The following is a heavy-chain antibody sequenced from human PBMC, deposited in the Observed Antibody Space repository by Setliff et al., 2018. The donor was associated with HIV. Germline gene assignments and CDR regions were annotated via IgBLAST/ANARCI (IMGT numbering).Heavy chain of an antibody. CDR3: AKPTSGLYPRSFDS. J-gene: IGHJ3*01. CDR1: GFPFSSYS. V-gene: IGHV3-74*01. D-gene: IGHD1-26*01. CDR2: INTDGSSA. Sequence: GGSLRLSCAASGFPFSSYSMDWFRQAPGKGLVWVSRINTDGSSAVFADSVKGRFTISRDNSRNTLFLQMNSLRAEDTAVYYCAKPTSGLYPRSFDSWGQGTKVTVSS.